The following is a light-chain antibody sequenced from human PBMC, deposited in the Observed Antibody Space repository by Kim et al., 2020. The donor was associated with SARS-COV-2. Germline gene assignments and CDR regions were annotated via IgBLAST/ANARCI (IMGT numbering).Light chain of an antibody. V-gene: IGLV2-14*03. CDR3: SSGTRRSTNWA. CDR2: DIS. Sequence: PGPSIAVSRTVTSSDVGGLVSWYRQHPGKAPLLSMYDISNRPSGVAKRFSGSTSGNAASLTISGLQAEDEADYYCSSGTRRSTNWAFGGGAQLTV. J-gene: IGLJ3*02. CDR1: SSDVGGL.